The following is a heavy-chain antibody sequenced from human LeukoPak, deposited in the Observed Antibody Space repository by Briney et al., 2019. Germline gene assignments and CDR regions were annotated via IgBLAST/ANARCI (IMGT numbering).Heavy chain of an antibody. CDR3: ASPSKGFGDFDY. J-gene: IGHJ4*02. Sequence: ASVKVSCKASGYTFTGDYMHWVRQAPGQGLEWMGRINPNSGGTNYAQKFQGRVTMTRDTSISTAYMELSRLRSDDTAVYYCASPSKGFGDFDYWGQGTLVTVSS. CDR2: INPNSGGT. CDR1: GYTFTGDY. V-gene: IGHV1-2*06. D-gene: IGHD3-10*01.